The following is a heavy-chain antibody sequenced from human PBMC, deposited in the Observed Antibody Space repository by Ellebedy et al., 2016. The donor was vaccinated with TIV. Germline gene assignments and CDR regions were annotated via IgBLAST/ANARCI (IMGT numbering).Heavy chain of an antibody. CDR2: IKQDGSEK. CDR3: VRVKPAAAVFDY. D-gene: IGHD6-13*01. V-gene: IGHV3-7*03. J-gene: IGHJ4*02. CDR1: GFTFSNYW. Sequence: GESLKISCVASGFTFSNYWMNWVRQAPGKGLEWVAKIKQDGSEKHYVDSVKGRFTIFRDNAKNSLYLQMNSLRAEDTAVYYCVRVKPAAAVFDYWGQGTVLTVSS.